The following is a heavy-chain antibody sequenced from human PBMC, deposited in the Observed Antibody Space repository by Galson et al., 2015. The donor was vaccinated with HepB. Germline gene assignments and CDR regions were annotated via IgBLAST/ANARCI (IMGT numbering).Heavy chain of an antibody. D-gene: IGHD3-22*01. CDR2: INSDGSST. CDR3: ASDSYYYDSSGYFPHWLDP. V-gene: IGHV3-74*01. Sequence: SLRLSCAASGFTFSSYWMHWVRQAPGKGLVWVSRINSDGSSTSYADSVKGRFTISRDNAKNTLYLQMNSLRAEDTAVYYCASDSYYYDSSGYFPHWLDPWGQGTLVTVSS. J-gene: IGHJ5*02. CDR1: GFTFSSYW.